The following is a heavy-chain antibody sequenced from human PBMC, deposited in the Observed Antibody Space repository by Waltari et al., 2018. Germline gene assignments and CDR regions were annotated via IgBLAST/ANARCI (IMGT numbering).Heavy chain of an antibody. CDR2: IRYDGSNK. D-gene: IGHD5-18*01. Sequence: QVQLVESGGGVVQPGGSLRLSCAASGFTFSSYGMHWVRPAPGKGLVWVAFIRYDGSNKYYADSVKGRFTISRDNSKNTLYLQMNSLRAEDTAVYYCAKERGYSYGCFDYWGQGTLVTVSS. CDR3: AKERGYSYGCFDY. CDR1: GFTFSSYG. V-gene: IGHV3-30*02. J-gene: IGHJ4*02.